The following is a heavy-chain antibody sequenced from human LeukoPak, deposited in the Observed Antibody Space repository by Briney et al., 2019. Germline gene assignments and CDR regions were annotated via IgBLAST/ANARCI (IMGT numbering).Heavy chain of an antibody. J-gene: IGHJ6*01. V-gene: IGHV3-64D*06. CDR3: VKGAVHYYGLDV. Sequence: GEPLTLSCSPSGFSFSSYAMHWARQVPGKGLEYVASVTNNGGDTYHADSVKGRFTISRDNSKNTLYLQMSSMRAEDTAVYYCVKGAVHYYGLDVWGQRPTVTVST. CDR1: GFSFSSYA. CDR2: VTNNGGDT.